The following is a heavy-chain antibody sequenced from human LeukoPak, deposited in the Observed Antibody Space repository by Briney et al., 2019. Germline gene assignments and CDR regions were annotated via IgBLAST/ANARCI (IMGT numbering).Heavy chain of an antibody. CDR1: GGSISSYY. D-gene: IGHD3-16*01. CDR2: IYYSGST. V-gene: IGHV4-59*01. CDR3: ARGRRFLGYFDY. J-gene: IGHJ4*02. Sequence: SETLSLTCTVSGGSISSYYWSWIRQPPGKGLEWIGYIYYSGSTNYNPSLKSRVTISVDTSKNQFSLKLSSVTAADTAVYYCARGRRFLGYFDYWGQGTLVTVSS.